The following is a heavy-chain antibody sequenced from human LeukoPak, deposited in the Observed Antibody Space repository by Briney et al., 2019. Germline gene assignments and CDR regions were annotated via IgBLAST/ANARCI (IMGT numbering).Heavy chain of an antibody. D-gene: IGHD6-13*01. Sequence: GGSLRLSCTASGFTFGDYGMSWVRQAPGKGLEWVSGINWNGGSTGYADSVKGRFTISRDNAKNSLYLQMNSLRAEDTALYYCARHPLAAAVSHFDYWGQGTLVTVSS. CDR1: GFTFGDYG. CDR2: INWNGGST. V-gene: IGHV3-20*04. J-gene: IGHJ4*02. CDR3: ARHPLAAAVSHFDY.